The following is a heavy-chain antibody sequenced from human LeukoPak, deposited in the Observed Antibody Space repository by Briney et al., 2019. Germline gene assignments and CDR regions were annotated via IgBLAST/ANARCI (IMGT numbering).Heavy chain of an antibody. J-gene: IGHJ4*02. V-gene: IGHV3-13*04. CDR2: IGTAGDT. CDR3: ARSGYSDSSGYYDY. CDR1: GFTFSSYD. D-gene: IGHD3-22*01. Sequence: PGGSLRLSCAASGFTFSSYDMHWVRQARGKGLEWVSAIGTAGDTYYPGSVKGRFTISRENAKNSLYLQMNSLRAGDTAVYYCARSGYSDSSGYYDYWGQGTLVTVSS.